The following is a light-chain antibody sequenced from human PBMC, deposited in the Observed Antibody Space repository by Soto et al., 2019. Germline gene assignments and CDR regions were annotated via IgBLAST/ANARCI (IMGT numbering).Light chain of an antibody. J-gene: IGKJ5*01. CDR2: DVS. CDR1: QDIRGA. V-gene: IGKV1-13*02. CDR3: QHFNSYPIT. Sequence: AIQLTQSPSSLSASVGDRVTITCRASQDIRGALAWYQQKPGKAPKILIYDVSTLESGVPSRFSGSSSGTDFTPPISSLQPVNFAPYYCQHFNSYPITFAQGTRLEI.